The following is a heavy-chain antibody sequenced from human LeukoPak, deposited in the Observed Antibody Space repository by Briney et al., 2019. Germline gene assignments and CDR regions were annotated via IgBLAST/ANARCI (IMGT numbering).Heavy chain of an antibody. CDR1: GFTFSSYG. V-gene: IGHV3-30*18. CDR3: AKIPTGSYFDY. J-gene: IGHJ4*02. Sequence: GGSLRLSCAASGFTFSSYGMHWVRQAPGKGLEWVAVISYDGSNKYYADSVKGRFTISRDNSKNTLYLQMNSLRAEDTAVYYCAKIPTGSYFDYWGQGTLVTISS. CDR2: ISYDGSNK. D-gene: IGHD3-10*01.